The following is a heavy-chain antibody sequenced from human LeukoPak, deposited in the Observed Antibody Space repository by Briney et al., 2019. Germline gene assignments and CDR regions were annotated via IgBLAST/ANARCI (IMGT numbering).Heavy chain of an antibody. D-gene: IGHD3-16*01. CDR2: INTNTGNP. CDR3: ARDRQWYDYLWGSHNAFDL. V-gene: IGHV7-4-1*01. J-gene: IGHJ3*01. CDR1: GYTFTSYA. Sequence: ASVKVSCKASGYTFTSYAMNWVRQAPGQGLEWMGRINTNTGNPTYAQGFTGRFVFSLDTSVSTAYLQIGSLKADDTAVYYCARDRQWYDYLWGSHNAFDLWGQGTTVTVSS.